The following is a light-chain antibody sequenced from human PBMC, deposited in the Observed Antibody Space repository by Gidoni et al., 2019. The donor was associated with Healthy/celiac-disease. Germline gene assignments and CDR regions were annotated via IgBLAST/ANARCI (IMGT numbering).Light chain of an antibody. CDR2: KAS. J-gene: IGKJ2*01. V-gene: IGKV1-5*03. CDR3: QQYNSYSHT. CDR1: QSISSW. Sequence: DVQMTQYPSTLSASVGDSVTITCRASQSISSWLAWYQQKPGKAPKLLIYKASSLESGVPSRFSGSGSGTEFTLTISSLQPDDFATYYCQQYNSYSHTFGQGTKLEIK.